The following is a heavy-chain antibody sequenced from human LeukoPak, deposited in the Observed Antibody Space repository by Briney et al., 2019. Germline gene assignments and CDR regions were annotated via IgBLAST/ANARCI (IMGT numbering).Heavy chain of an antibody. Sequence: SETLSLTCTVSGGSISSYYWSWIRQLAGKGLEWIGRIDTSGSTNYNPSLKSRVTMSVDTSKNQFSLKLSSVTAADTAVYYCATIGYCSSTSCGDAFDIWGQGTMVTVSS. J-gene: IGHJ3*02. CDR2: IDTSGST. CDR3: ATIGYCSSTSCGDAFDI. D-gene: IGHD2-2*01. V-gene: IGHV4-4*07. CDR1: GGSISSYY.